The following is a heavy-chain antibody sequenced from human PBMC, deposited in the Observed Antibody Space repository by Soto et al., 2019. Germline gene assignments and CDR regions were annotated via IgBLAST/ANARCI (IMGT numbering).Heavy chain of an antibody. J-gene: IGHJ4*02. CDR1: GYTFTSYG. V-gene: IGHV1-18*04. D-gene: IGHD3-3*01. CDR3: ARVWRGLRFLEWFHTDY. Sequence: ASVKVSCKASGYTFTSYGISWVRQAHGQGLEWMGWISAYNGNTNYAQKLQGRVTMTTDTSTSTAYMELRSLRSDDTAVYYCARVWRGLRFLEWFHTDYWGQGTPVTVSS. CDR2: ISAYNGNT.